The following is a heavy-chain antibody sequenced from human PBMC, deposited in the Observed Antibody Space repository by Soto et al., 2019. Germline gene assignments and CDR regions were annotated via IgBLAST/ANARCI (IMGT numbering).Heavy chain of an antibody. J-gene: IGHJ4*02. V-gene: IGHV1-18*04. CDR3: ARSPALGIAAAGL. CDR2: ISPNNGNA. Sequence: AASVKVSCKASGYTFTNYGLSWVRQAPGQGLEWMGWISPNNGNANYAQKFQGRVTMTTDTSTTTAYMELRSLSPDDTAVYYCARSPALGIAAAGLWGQGTLVTVSS. D-gene: IGHD6-13*01. CDR1: GYTFTNYG.